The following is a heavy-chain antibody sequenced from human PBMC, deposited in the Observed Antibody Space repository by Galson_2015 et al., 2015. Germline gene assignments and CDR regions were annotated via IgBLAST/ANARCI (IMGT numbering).Heavy chain of an antibody. D-gene: IGHD1-14*01. Sequence: CAISGDSVSSNSAAWNWIRQSPSRGLEWLGRTYYRSKWYNDYAVSVKSRITINPDTSKNQFSLQLNSVTPEDTAVYYCARDPVGHVVTAGLFDYWGQGTLVTVSS. CDR2: TYYRSKWYN. V-gene: IGHV6-1*01. CDR3: ARDPVGHVVTAGLFDY. CDR1: GDSVSSNSAA. J-gene: IGHJ4*02.